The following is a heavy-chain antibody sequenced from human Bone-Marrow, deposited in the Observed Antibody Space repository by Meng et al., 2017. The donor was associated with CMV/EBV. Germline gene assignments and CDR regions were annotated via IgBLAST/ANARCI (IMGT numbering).Heavy chain of an antibody. CDR1: GYTFTGYY. D-gene: IGHD4-23*01. CDR2: INPNSGGT. V-gene: IGHV1-2*02. Sequence: ASVKVSCKASGYTFTGYYMHWVRQAPGQGLEWMGWINPNSGGTNYAQKFQGRVTMTRDTSISTAYMERSRLRSDDTAVYYCASGGNPAGYYYGMDVGGQGTTVTVSS. J-gene: IGHJ6*02. CDR3: ASGGNPAGYYYGMDV.